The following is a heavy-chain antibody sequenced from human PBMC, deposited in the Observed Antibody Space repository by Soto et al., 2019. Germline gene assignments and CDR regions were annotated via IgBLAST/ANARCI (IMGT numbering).Heavy chain of an antibody. Sequence: GGSLRLSCAASGFTFSSYGMHWVRQAPGKGLEWVAVISYDGSNKYYADSVKGRFTISRDNSKNTLYLQMNSLRAEDTAVYYCAKDLYDILTLWDRFHYYYMDVWGKGTTVTVSS. D-gene: IGHD3-9*01. CDR2: ISYDGSNK. J-gene: IGHJ6*03. V-gene: IGHV3-30*18. CDR3: AKDLYDILTLWDRFHYYYMDV. CDR1: GFTFSSYG.